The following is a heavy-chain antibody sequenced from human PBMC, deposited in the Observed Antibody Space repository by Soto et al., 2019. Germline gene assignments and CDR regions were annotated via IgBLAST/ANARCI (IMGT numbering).Heavy chain of an antibody. CDR2: IIPILGIA. Sequence: QVQLVQSGAEVKKPGSSVKVSCKASGGTISSYPISWVRQAPGQGLEWMGRIIPILGIANYAQKFQGRVTIAADKSTSTACMELSSLRSEDTAVYYWACLPTAAGYLDCWGQGTLVTVSS. D-gene: IGHD6-13*01. CDR3: ACLPTAAGYLDC. J-gene: IGHJ4*02. CDR1: GGTISSYP. V-gene: IGHV1-69*02.